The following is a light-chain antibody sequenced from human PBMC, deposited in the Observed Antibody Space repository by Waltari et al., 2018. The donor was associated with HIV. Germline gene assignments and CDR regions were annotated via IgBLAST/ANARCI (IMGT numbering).Light chain of an antibody. Sequence: DIQMTQSPSSLSASVGDRVTITCQASQDISNYLNWFQQKPGKAPKLLIYDASNLETGVPSRFSGCGSGTDFTFTISSLQPEDIATYYCLQYDNLLTFGGGTKVEIK. J-gene: IGKJ4*01. CDR2: DAS. V-gene: IGKV1-33*01. CDR3: LQYDNLLT. CDR1: QDISNY.